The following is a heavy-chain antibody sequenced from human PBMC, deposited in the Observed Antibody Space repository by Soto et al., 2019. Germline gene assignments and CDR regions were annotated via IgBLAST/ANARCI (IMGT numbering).Heavy chain of an antibody. V-gene: IGHV1-3*01. Sequence: QVQLVQSGAEVKKPGASVKVSCKASGYTFTRNTIHWVRQAPGQRLEWIGKIDAGNVNTKYSQKFQGRVTITRDTSASAAYMELSTLVSEDTSIYYCARSETDYSTFDYWGQGTLVTVSS. CDR1: GYTFTRNT. CDR2: IDAGNVNT. D-gene: IGHD3-9*01. CDR3: ARSETDYSTFDY. J-gene: IGHJ4*02.